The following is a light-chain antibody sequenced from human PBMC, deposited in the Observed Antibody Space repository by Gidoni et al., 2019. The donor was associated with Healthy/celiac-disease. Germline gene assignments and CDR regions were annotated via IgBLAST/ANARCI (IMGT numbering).Light chain of an antibody. CDR2: DAS. CDR1: QDISNY. V-gene: IGKV1-33*01. CDR3: QQYDNLPT. J-gene: IGKJ5*01. Sequence: DIPITPSPSSLSASVGDRVTITCQASQDISNYLNWYHQKPGKAPKLLIYDASNLETGVPSRFSGSGSGTDFTFTISSLQPEDIATYYCQQYDNLPTFGQGTRLEIK.